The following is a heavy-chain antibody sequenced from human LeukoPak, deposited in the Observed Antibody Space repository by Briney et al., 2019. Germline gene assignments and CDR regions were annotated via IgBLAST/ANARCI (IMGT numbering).Heavy chain of an antibody. J-gene: IGHJ4*02. CDR3: ASGWSGYFASLDY. D-gene: IGHD3-3*01. V-gene: IGHV1-2*02. CDR2: INPNSGGT. Sequence: GASVKVSCKASGYTFTYYYMHWVRQAPGQGLEWMGWINPNSGGTNYAQKFQGRVTMTRDTSISTAYMELRSLRSDDTAVYYCASGWSGYFASLDYWGQGTLVTVSS. CDR1: GYTFTYYY.